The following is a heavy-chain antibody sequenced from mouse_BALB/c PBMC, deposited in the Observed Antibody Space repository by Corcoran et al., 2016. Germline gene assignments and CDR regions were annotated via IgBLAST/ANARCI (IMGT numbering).Heavy chain of an antibody. CDR1: GYTFTNNG. CDR2: INTYTGES. J-gene: IGHJ4*01. V-gene: IGHV9-3-1*01. CDR3: AREPYAMDY. Sequence: QIQLVQSGPELKKPGETVKISCKASGYTFTNNGMNWAKQAPGKGLKWMGWINTYTGESTYADDFKGRFAFSLENSASTAYLQIKNLKNEDTATYFCAREPYAMDYWGQGTSVTVSS.